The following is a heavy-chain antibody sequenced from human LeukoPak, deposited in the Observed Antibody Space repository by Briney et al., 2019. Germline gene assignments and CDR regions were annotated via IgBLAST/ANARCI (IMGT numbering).Heavy chain of an antibody. Sequence: SETLSLTCAVYGGSFSGYYWSWIRQPPGKGLEWIGEINHSGSTNYNPSLKSRVTISVDTSKNQFPLKLSSVTAADTAVYYCARMGVNFYYYYGMDVWGQGTTVTVSS. CDR3: ARMGVNFYYYYGMDV. V-gene: IGHV4-34*01. J-gene: IGHJ6*02. CDR1: GGSFSGYY. CDR2: INHSGST. D-gene: IGHD3-16*01.